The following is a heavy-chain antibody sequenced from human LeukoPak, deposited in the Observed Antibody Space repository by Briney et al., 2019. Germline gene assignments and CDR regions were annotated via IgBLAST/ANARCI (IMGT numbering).Heavy chain of an antibody. CDR3: ARPYGMDV. CDR1: GYTFTSYG. Sequence: RASVKVSCKASGYTFTSYGISWVRQAPGQGLEWMGWISAYNGNTNYAQELQGRVTITADKSTSTAYMELSSLRSEDTAVYYCARPYGMDVWGQGTTVTVSS. V-gene: IGHV1-18*01. CDR2: ISAYNGNT. J-gene: IGHJ6*02.